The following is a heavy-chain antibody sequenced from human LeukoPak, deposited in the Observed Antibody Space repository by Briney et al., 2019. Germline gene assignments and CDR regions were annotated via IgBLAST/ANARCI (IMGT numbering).Heavy chain of an antibody. J-gene: IGHJ4*02. D-gene: IGHD1/OR15-1a*01. CDR1: GFPLCSQW. V-gene: IGHV3-7*02. CDR2: IRQDGSVQ. CDR3: LVTTRSRGFDY. Sequence: GSPRPPCAASGFPLCSQWMSWVRPASGKGPEWVANIRQDGSVQNYVDSVKGRFTISRDNPKNSVYLQMSSLRAEDTAVYYCLVTTRSRGFDYWGQGTLVTVSS.